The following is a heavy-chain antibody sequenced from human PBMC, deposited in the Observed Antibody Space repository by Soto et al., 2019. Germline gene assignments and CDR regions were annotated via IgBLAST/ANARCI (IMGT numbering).Heavy chain of an antibody. D-gene: IGHD3-16*01. CDR1: GGSISSGDYY. Sequence: SETLSLTCTVSGGSISSGDYYWSWIRQPPGKGLEWIGYIYYSGSTYYNPSLKSRVTISVDTSKNQFSLKLSSVTAADTAVYYCARVDDYVWVVDYWGQGTLVTVSS. J-gene: IGHJ4*02. V-gene: IGHV4-30-4*01. CDR3: ARVDDYVWVVDY. CDR2: IYYSGST.